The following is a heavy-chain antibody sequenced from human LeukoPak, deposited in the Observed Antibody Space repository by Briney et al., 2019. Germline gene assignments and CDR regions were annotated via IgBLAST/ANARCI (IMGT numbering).Heavy chain of an antibody. J-gene: IGHJ3*02. Sequence: PGRSLRLSCAASGFTFSSYAMHWVRQAPGKGLEWVAVISYDGSNKYYAHSVKGRFTVSRDNSKNTLYLQMNSLRAEDTAVYYCARDSTIFGVVYREVGAFDIWGQGTMVTVSS. CDR3: ARDSTIFGVVYREVGAFDI. CDR2: ISYDGSNK. CDR1: GFTFSSYA. V-gene: IGHV3-30-3*01. D-gene: IGHD3-3*01.